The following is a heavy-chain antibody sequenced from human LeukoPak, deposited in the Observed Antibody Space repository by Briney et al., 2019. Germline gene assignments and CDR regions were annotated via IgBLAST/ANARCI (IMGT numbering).Heavy chain of an antibody. CDR1: GFTFSSNA. Sequence: GGSLRLSCSASGFTFSSNAMHWVRQAPGKGLEYVSALSSNGGSTFSADSVRGRFTISRDNSKNTLYLQMSSLRAEDTAVYYCVKECQNNNHRTLDYWGQGTLVTVSS. V-gene: IGHV3-64D*06. D-gene: IGHD2/OR15-2a*01. CDR3: VKECQNNNHRTLDY. CDR2: LSSNGGST. J-gene: IGHJ4*02.